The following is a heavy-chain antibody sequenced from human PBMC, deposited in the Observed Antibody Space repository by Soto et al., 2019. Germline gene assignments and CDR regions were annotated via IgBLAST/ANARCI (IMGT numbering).Heavy chain of an antibody. Sequence: QVQLQESGPGLVKPSQTLSLTCTVSGGSISSGDYYWSWIRQPPGKGLELIGYIYYSGSTYYNPSLKSRVTISVDTSKNQFSLKLSSVTAADTAVYYCASLNFITFGGVTYWGQGTLVTVSS. CDR1: GGSISSGDYY. J-gene: IGHJ4*02. V-gene: IGHV4-30-4*01. CDR3: ASLNFITFGGVTY. CDR2: IYYSGST. D-gene: IGHD3-16*01.